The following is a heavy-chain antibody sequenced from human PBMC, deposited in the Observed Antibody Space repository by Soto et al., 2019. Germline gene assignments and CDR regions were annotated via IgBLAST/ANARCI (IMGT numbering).Heavy chain of an antibody. CDR1: GFSVSSYS. J-gene: IGHJ4*02. CDR3: SSWDGDGDY. D-gene: IGHD4-17*01. Sequence: DVQLLQSGGGLVQPGGSLRVSCAASGFSVSSYSMTWVRQAPEKGLEYVSGISVGGDRKFYADSVKGRFTASSDNSKNILYLQMDSLRVDDTPIYYCSSWDGDGDYWGQGTLVTVSS. CDR2: ISVGGDRK. V-gene: IGHV3-23*01.